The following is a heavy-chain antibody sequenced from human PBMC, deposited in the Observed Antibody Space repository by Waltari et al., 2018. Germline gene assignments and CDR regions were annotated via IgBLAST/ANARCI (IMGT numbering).Heavy chain of an antibody. J-gene: IGHJ6*02. D-gene: IGHD3-16*01. CDR3: AREPYVWGSRTNYYYGMDV. V-gene: IGHV3-21*01. CDR1: GFTFSSYR. Sequence: EVQLVESGGGLVKPGGSLRLSCAASGFTFSSYRMNWVRQAPGKGLEWVSSISSSSSYIYYADSVKGRFTISRDNAKNSLYLQMNSLRAEDTAVYYCAREPYVWGSRTNYYYGMDVWGQGTTVTVSS. CDR2: ISSSSSYI.